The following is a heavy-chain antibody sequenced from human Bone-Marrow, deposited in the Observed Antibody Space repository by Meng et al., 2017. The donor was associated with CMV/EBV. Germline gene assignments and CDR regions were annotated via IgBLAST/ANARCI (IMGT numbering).Heavy chain of an antibody. Sequence: GESLKISCAASGFTFSSYWMHWVRQAPGKGLVWVPRINSDGSSTSYADSVKGRFTISRDNAKNTLYLQMNSLRAEDTAVYYCARDRYYYGMDVWGQGTTVTVSS. CDR3: ARDRYYYGMDV. J-gene: IGHJ6*02. V-gene: IGHV3-74*01. CDR1: GFTFSSYW. CDR2: INSDGSST.